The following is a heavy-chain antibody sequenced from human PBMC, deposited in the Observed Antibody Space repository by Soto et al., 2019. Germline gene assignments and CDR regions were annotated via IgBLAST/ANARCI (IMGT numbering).Heavy chain of an antibody. CDR1: GFTFSGYA. CDR2: ISGSGGST. J-gene: IGHJ4*02. D-gene: IGHD3-10*01. CDR3: ARVGESSYYYYFDP. V-gene: IGHV3-23*01. Sequence: PGGSLRLSCAASGFTFSGYAMSWVRQAPGKGLEGVSAISGSGGSTYYADSVKGRFTISRDKSKNTLYLQMNSLRAEDTAVYYCARVGESSYYYYFDPWGQGTQVTVSS.